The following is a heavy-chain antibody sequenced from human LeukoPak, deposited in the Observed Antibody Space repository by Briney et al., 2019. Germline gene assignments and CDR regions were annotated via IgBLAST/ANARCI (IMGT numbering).Heavy chain of an antibody. D-gene: IGHD1-26*01. J-gene: IGHJ6*02. V-gene: IGHV1-2*02. CDR1: GYTFTGYY. Sequence: GASVNVSCKASGYTFTGYYMHWVRQAPGQGLERMGWINPNSGGTNYAQKFQGRVTMTRDTSISTAYMELSRLRSDDTAVYYCARCVGATRLSYYGMDVWGQGTTVTVSS. CDR3: ARCVGATRLSYYGMDV. CDR2: INPNSGGT.